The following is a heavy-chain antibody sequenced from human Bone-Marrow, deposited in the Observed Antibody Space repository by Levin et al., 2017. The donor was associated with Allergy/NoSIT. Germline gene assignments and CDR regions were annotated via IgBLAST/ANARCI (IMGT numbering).Heavy chain of an antibody. D-gene: IGHD2-15*01. J-gene: IGHJ6*03. CDR2: INSNTGNP. CDR1: GYTFTRYA. Sequence: ASVKVSCKASGYTFTRYAMNWVRQAPGQGLEWMGWINSNTGNPTYAQGFSGRFVFSLDTSVSTAYLQIRSLKAEDTAVYYCAREALGYCGGGRCTLPYMDVWGKGTTVTVSS. CDR3: AREALGYCGGGRCTLPYMDV. V-gene: IGHV7-4-1*01.